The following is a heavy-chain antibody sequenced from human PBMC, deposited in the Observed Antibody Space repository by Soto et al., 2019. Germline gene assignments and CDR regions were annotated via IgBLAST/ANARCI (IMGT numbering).Heavy chain of an antibody. CDR2: IYYSGST. Sequence: XXTLSLPFTVSGGSIRSYYSRWILQPPGKGLELIGYIYYSGSTNYNPSLKSRVTISVDTSKNQFSLKLSSVTAADTAVYYCASLRGAMVRGVILYYFDYWGQGTLVTVSS. V-gene: IGHV4-59*01. J-gene: IGHJ4*02. CDR3: ASLRGAMVRGVILYYFDY. CDR1: GGSIRSYY. D-gene: IGHD3-10*01.